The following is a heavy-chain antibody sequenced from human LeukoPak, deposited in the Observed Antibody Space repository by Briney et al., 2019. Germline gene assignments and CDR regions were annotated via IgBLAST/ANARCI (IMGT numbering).Heavy chain of an antibody. CDR2: ISANGGRT. J-gene: IGHJ4*02. CDR1: GFIISNYA. V-gene: IGHV3-64D*06. CDR3: VKDLYKGDSSSWYFFHY. Sequence: PGGSLRLSCSAPGFIISNYAMHWVRQAPGKGLEYVSAISANGGRTYYADSVKGRFTISRDNSKNTLYLQMSSLRAEDTAMYHCVKDLYKGDSSSWYFFHYWGQGTLVTVSS. D-gene: IGHD6-13*01.